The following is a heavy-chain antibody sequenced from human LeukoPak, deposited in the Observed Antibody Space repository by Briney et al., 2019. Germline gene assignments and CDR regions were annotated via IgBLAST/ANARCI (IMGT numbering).Heavy chain of an antibody. CDR2: ISSSGSTI. D-gene: IGHD4-11*01. J-gene: IGHJ6*03. CDR3: AREGSNYPYYYMDV. CDR1: GFTFSDYY. V-gene: IGHV3-11*04. Sequence: PGGSLRLSCAASGFTFSDYYMSWIRQAPGKGLEWVSYISSSGSTIYYADSVKGRFTISRDNAKNSLYLQMNSLRAEDTAVYYCAREGSNYPYYYMDVWGKGTTVTVSS.